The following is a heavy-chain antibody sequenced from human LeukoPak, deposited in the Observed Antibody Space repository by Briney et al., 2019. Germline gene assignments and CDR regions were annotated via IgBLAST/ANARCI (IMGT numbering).Heavy chain of an antibody. V-gene: IGHV4-34*01. CDR2: INHSGST. CDR3: ASHRRISWFLDY. D-gene: IGHD3-10*01. Sequence: SETLSLTCAVYGGSFSGYYWSWIRQPPGKGLEWIGEINHSGSTNYNPSLKSRVTISVDTSKNQFSLKLSSVTAADTAVYYCASHRRISWFLDYWGQGTLVTVSS. CDR1: GGSFSGYY. J-gene: IGHJ4*02.